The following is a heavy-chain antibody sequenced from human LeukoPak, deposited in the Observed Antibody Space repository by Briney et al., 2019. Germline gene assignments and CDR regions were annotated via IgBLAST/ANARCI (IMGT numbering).Heavy chain of an antibody. J-gene: IGHJ4*02. D-gene: IGHD2-2*01. CDR2: INPSGGST. CDR3: ARARGSTIGDY. Sequence: ASVKVSCKASGYTFTSYYMHWVRQAPGQGLERMGIINPSGGSTSYAQKFQGRVTMTRDTSTSTVYMELSRLRSDDTAVYYCARARGSTIGDYWGQGTLVTVSS. CDR1: GYTFTSYY. V-gene: IGHV1-46*01.